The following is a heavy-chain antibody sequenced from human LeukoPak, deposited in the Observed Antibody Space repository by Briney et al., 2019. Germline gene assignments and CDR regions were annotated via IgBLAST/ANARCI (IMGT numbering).Heavy chain of an antibody. CDR2: IYYSGST. V-gene: IGHV4-39*07. D-gene: IGHD6-13*01. Sequence: KPSETLSLTCTVSGGSISSTNYYWGWIRQPPGKGLEWIGSIYYSGSTYYNPSLKSRVTISVDTSKNQFSLNLRSVTPEDTAVYYCARNLIPEQLVLNFWGQGTLVTVSS. J-gene: IGHJ4*02. CDR3: ARNLIPEQLVLNF. CDR1: GGSISSTNYY.